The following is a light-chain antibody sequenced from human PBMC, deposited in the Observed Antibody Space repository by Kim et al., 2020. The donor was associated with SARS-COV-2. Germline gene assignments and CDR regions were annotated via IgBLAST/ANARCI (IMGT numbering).Light chain of an antibody. Sequence: VCQGDSTTLTCRGSQSISSTLAWYQQRPRQAPRLLIYGESTRATGGPARFSGSGSGTEFSLTISSLQSEDFAVYYCQQYNRWPLTFGQGTKVDIK. V-gene: IGKV3-15*01. CDR2: GES. CDR3: QQYNRWPLT. CDR1: QSISST. J-gene: IGKJ1*01.